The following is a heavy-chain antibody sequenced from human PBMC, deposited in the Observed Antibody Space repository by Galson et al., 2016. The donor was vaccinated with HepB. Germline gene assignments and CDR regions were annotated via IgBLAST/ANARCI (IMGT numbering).Heavy chain of an antibody. Sequence: SLRLSCAASGFTFSSYSMNWVRQAPGKGLEWVSFISRSANYIYYADSVKGRFTISRDNAKNSLYLQMNSLRAEDTAVYYCARDCGCDCWGDYWGQGTLVTVSS. V-gene: IGHV3-21*01. J-gene: IGHJ4*02. CDR3: ARDCGCDCWGDY. CDR1: GFTFSSYS. D-gene: IGHD2-21*02. CDR2: ISRSANYI.